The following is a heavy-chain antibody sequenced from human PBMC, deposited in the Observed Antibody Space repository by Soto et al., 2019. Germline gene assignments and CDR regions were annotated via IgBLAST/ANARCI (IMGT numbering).Heavy chain of an antibody. CDR3: ARADGDYEEVHLYYYYGMDV. Sequence: GGSLRLSCAASGFTFSSYAMHWVRQAPGKGLEWVAVISYDGSNKYYADSVKGRFTISRDNSKNTLYLQMNSLRAEDTAVYYCARADGDYEEVHLYYYYGMDVWGQGTTVTVSS. D-gene: IGHD4-17*01. CDR2: ISYDGSNK. CDR1: GFTFSSYA. J-gene: IGHJ6*02. V-gene: IGHV3-30-3*01.